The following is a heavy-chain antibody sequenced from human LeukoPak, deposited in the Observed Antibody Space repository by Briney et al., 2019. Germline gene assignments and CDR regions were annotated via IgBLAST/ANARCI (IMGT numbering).Heavy chain of an antibody. CDR2: ICTSGST. Sequence: SETLSLTCTVSGGSISSGNYYWSWIRQPAGKGLEWIGRICTSGSTNYNPSLKSRVTISVDTSKNQFSLKLSSVTAADTAVYYCAREVRCFDSSAYYYYWYFDLWGRGTLVTVSS. CDR3: AREVRCFDSSAYYYYWYFDL. CDR1: GGSISSGNYY. V-gene: IGHV4-61*02. J-gene: IGHJ2*01. D-gene: IGHD3-22*01.